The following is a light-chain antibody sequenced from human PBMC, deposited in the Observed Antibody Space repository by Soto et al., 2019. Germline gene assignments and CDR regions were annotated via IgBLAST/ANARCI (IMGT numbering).Light chain of an antibody. CDR3: QQSYSTPVT. CDR1: QSISSY. J-gene: IGKJ1*01. CDR2: AAS. Sequence: DIQMTQSPSSLSASVGDRFTITCLASQSISSYLNWYQQKPGKAPKLLIYAASSLQSGVPSTFSGSGSGTDFTLTISSLQPEDFATYYCQQSYSTPVTFGQGTKVDIK. V-gene: IGKV1-39*01.